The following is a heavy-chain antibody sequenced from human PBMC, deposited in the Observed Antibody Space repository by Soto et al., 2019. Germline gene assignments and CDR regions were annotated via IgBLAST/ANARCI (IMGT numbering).Heavy chain of an antibody. CDR2: ILYDGSRT. D-gene: IGHD6-19*01. J-gene: IGHJ4*02. Sequence: QVQLVESGGGVVQPGTSLRLSCAASGFTFSTYGMHWVRQAPGKGLDWVALILYDGSRTHYAESVKGRFTISRDNSKNTLFLQMNSLRVEDTAVYYCAREQIGVAGSTYDYWGQGTLVTVSS. CDR3: AREQIGVAGSTYDY. V-gene: IGHV3-33*01. CDR1: GFTFSTYG.